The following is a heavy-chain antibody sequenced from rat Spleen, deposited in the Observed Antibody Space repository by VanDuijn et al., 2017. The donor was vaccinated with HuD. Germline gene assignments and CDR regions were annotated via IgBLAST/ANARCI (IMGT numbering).Heavy chain of an antibody. V-gene: IGHV5S10*01. J-gene: IGHJ3*01. CDR2: IIYDGSRT. Sequence: EVQLVESGGGLVQPGRSLKLSCAAAGFIFSDYNMAWVRQAPMKGLEWVATIIYDGSRTSYRDSVKGRFTISRHNTQNTLYLQMNSLRSEDTATYYCTTVLQGRGFAYWGQGTLVTVSS. D-gene: IGHD1-1*01. CDR1: GFIFSDYN. CDR3: TTVLQGRGFAY.